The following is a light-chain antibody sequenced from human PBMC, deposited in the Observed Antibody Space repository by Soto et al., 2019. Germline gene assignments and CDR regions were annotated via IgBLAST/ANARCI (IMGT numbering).Light chain of an antibody. CDR1: SSNLGAGYD. Sequence: QLVLTQPPSVSGAPGQRVTISCTGNSSNLGAGYDVHWYQQLPGAAPKLVIFGNRNRPSGVPERFSGSKSGTSASLAITGLQTEDEADYYCQTWGTGIGVFGGGTKLTVL. V-gene: IGLV1-40*01. J-gene: IGLJ3*02. CDR2: GNR. CDR3: QTWGTGIGV.